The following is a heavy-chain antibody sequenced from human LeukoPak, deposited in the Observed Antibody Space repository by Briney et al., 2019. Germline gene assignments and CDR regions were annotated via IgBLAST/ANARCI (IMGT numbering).Heavy chain of an antibody. V-gene: IGHV3-23*01. CDR2: ISGSGTTT. CDR3: AKGRSGSYSALDY. Sequence: HPGESLRLSCAASGFTFSSYAMNWVRQAPGKGLEWVSAISGSGTTTYYADSVKGRFTISRDNSKNTLYLQMNGLRAEDTAVYYCAKGRSGSYSALDYWGQGTLVTVSS. D-gene: IGHD3-10*01. J-gene: IGHJ4*02. CDR1: GFTFSSYA.